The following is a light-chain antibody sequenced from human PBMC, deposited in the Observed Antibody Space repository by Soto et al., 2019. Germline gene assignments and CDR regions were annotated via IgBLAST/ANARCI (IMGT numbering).Light chain of an antibody. CDR1: QSVGNN. V-gene: IGKV3D-15*01. J-gene: IGKJ5*01. CDR3: QQRQYWPPIT. Sequence: EIVMTQSPGTLSVSPGERVTLSCRASQSVGNNLAWHQQKPGQAPRLLIYGASNRATGIPARFSGSGSGTDFTLTISSLEPEDFAVYYCQQRQYWPPITFGQGTRLEI. CDR2: GAS.